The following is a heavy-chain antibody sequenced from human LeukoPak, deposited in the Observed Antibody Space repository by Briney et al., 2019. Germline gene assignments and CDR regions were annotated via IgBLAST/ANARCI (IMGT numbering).Heavy chain of an antibody. V-gene: IGHV3-23*01. CDR1: GFTFSSYW. D-gene: IGHD2-2*02. CDR2: ISGSGGST. J-gene: IGHJ4*02. CDR3: AKDRSIFDY. Sequence: GGSLRLSCAASGFTFSSYWMNWARQAPGKGLEWVSAISGSGGSTYYAGSVKGRFTISRDNFKNTLYLQMNSLRAEDTAVYYCAKDRSIFDYWGQGTLVTVSS.